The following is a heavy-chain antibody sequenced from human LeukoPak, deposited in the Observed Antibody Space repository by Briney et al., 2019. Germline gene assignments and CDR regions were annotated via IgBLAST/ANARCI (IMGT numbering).Heavy chain of an antibody. Sequence: GASVKVSCKASGYTFTSYGISWVRQAPGQGLEWMGWISAYNGNTNYAQKLQGRVTMTTDTSTSTAYMELRSLRSDDTAVYYCARDDASRAPQDFWTGYARGVYYYGMDVWGQGTTVTVSS. CDR1: GYTFTSYG. CDR2: ISAYNGNT. V-gene: IGHV1-18*01. CDR3: ARDDASRAPQDFWTGYARGVYYYGMDV. D-gene: IGHD3-3*01. J-gene: IGHJ6*02.